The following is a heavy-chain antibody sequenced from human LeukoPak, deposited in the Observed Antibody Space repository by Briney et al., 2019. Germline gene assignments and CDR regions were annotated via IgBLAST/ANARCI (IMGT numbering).Heavy chain of an antibody. V-gene: IGHV1-2*02. J-gene: IGHJ6*03. D-gene: IGHD3-10*01. CDR3: ATGAQYGLWGVPYFYYMHV. Sequence: ASVKVPCKASGYTFTAYYVHWVRQAPGHGLEWMGWVNPRNGGTHSAQKFQGRLSMTGDTSTTTAYMELSGLTSDDTAVYYCATGAQYGLWGVPYFYYMHVWAKGRRSPSL. CDR1: GYTFTAYY. CDR2: VNPRNGGT.